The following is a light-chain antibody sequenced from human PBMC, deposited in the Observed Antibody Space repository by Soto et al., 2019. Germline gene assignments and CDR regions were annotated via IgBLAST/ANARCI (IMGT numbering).Light chain of an antibody. CDR2: EGS. V-gene: IGLV2-23*01. J-gene: IGLJ2*01. Sequence: QSALTQPASVSGSPGQSITISCTGTSSDVGSYNLVSWYQQHPGKAPKLMIYEGSKRPSGVSNRFSGSKSGNTASLTISGLQAEDDADYYCCSYAGSGTHVVFGGGTKLTVL. CDR1: SSDVGSYNL. CDR3: CSYAGSGTHVV.